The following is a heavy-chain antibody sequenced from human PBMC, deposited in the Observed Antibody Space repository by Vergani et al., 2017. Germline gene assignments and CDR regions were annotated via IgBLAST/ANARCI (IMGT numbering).Heavy chain of an antibody. D-gene: IGHD2-2*01. V-gene: IGHV3-30*01. CDR3: ARESALLDY. CDR1: EFPFSSYA. Sequence: QVQLVESGGGVVQPGRYLRLPCAASEFPFSSYAMNWVRKAPVKGLEWVAVISFDGSNKYYADSVKGRFTISRDNSKNTLYLQMNSLRAEDTAVYYCARESALLDYWGQGTLVTVSS. J-gene: IGHJ4*02. CDR2: ISFDGSNK.